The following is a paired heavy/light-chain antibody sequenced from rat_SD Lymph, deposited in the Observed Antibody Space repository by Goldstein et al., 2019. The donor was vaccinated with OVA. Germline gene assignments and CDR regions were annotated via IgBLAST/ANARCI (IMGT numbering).Heavy chain of an antibody. V-gene: IGHV5-25*01. J-gene: IGHJ3*01. CDR2: VSLSGGNT. CDR3: ARQGRYSNPFSY. Sequence: QLVESGGGLVQPGRSMTLSCTASGFTFSSYFMAWVRQAPTKGLEWVASVSLSGGNTYYRDSVKGRFTVSRDNAKSTLYLHMDSLRSEDTATYYCARQGRYSNPFSYWGQGTLVTVSS. D-gene: IGHD1-2*01. CDR1: GFTFSSYF.
Light chain of an antibody. CDR2: GVS. CDR3: QQGFKYPPT. V-gene: IGKV12S11*01. J-gene: IGKJ1*01. Sequence: DIQMTQSPASLSASLGETVSIECLACEDTSNSLAWFQQKPGKSPQLLIYGVSHLPDGVPSRFSGSGSGTQFSLKISGLQPEDEGVYYCQQGFKYPPTFGGGTKLELK. CDR1: EDTSNS.